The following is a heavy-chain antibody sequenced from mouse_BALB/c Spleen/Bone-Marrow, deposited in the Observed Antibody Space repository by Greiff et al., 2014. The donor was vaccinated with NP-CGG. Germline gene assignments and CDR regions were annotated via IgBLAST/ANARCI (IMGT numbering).Heavy chain of an antibody. Sequence: EVQLQQSGAELVRSGASVKLSCTASGFNIKDYYMHWVKQRPEQGLEWIGWIDPENDDTEYAPNFQGKATMTADTSSNTAFLQLSSLTSDDTAVYYCNGNYYAMDYWGQGTSVTVSS. CDR3: NGNYYAMDY. CDR2: IDPENDDT. CDR1: GFNIKDYY. J-gene: IGHJ4*01. V-gene: IGHV14-4*02. D-gene: IGHD2-1*01.